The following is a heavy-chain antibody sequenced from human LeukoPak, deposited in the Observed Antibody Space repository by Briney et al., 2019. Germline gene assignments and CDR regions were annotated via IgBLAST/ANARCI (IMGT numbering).Heavy chain of an antibody. J-gene: IGHJ2*01. D-gene: IGHD5-24*01. CDR1: GASISSTSYC. CDR3: AGDGYKTNWYFDL. CDR2: IHTSGST. Sequence: PSQTLSLTCTVSGASISSTSYCWGWIRQPAGKGLEWIGHIHTSGSTNYNPSLKSRVTISVDTSKNQFSLKLSSVTAADTAVYYCAGDGYKTNWYFDLWGRGTLVTVSS. V-gene: IGHV4-61*09.